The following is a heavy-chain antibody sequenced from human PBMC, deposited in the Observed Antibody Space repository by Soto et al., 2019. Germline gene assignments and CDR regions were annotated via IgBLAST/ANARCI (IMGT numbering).Heavy chain of an antibody. D-gene: IGHD3-22*01. Sequence: QITLKESGPTLVKPTQTLTLTCTFSGFSLSTSGVGVGWIRQPPGKALDWLALIYWDADERYSPSLKSRLTTTKDTSKNQVVLTMTNMDPVDTATYYCVYRRSAASGSGFDYWGQGTLVTVSS. J-gene: IGHJ4*02. CDR2: IYWDADE. CDR1: GFSLSTSGVG. V-gene: IGHV2-5*02. CDR3: VYRRSAASGSGFDY.